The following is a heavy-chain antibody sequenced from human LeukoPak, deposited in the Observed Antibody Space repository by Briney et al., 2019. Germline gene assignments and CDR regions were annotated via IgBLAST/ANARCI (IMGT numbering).Heavy chain of an antibody. CDR1: GYTFTSYG. Sequence: GASVKVSCKASGYTFTSYGISWVRQAPGQGVEWMGWISAYNGNTNYAQKLQGRVTMTTDTSTSTAYMELRSLRSDDTAVYYCATITMVRGAFDYWGQGTLVTVSS. CDR3: ATITMVRGAFDY. CDR2: ISAYNGNT. V-gene: IGHV1-18*01. D-gene: IGHD3-10*01. J-gene: IGHJ4*02.